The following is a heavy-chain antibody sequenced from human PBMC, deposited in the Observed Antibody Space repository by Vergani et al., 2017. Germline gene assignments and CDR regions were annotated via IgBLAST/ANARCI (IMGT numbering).Heavy chain of an antibody. CDR1: GYTFTSYG. Sequence: QVQLVQSGAEVKKPGASVKVSCKASGYTFTSYGISWVRQAPGQGLEWMGRIIPILGIANYAQKFQGRVTITADKSTSTAYMELSSLRSEDTAVYYCARDILTTSGDYWGQGTLVTVSS. V-gene: IGHV1-69*04. D-gene: IGHD3-9*01. CDR3: ARDILTTSGDY. CDR2: IIPILGIA. J-gene: IGHJ4*02.